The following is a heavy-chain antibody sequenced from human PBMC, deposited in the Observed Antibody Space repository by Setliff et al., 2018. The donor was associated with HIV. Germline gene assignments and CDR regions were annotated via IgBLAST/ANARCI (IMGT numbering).Heavy chain of an antibody. J-gene: IGHJ4*02. CDR2: IYHSGNT. V-gene: IGHV4-38-2*02. CDR3: AREDSSYHYFDS. D-gene: IGHD3-22*01. Sequence: SETLSLTCTVSGDSISSDFYWGWIRQPPGKGLEWIGSIYHSGNTYYMPSLQSRVTISVDMSKNQFSLNLNSVTAADTAVYWCAREDSSYHYFDSWGQGMLVTVSS. CDR1: GDSISSDFY.